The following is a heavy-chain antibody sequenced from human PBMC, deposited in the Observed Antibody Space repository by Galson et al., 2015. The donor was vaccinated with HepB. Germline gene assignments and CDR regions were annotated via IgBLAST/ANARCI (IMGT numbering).Heavy chain of an antibody. CDR2: ISAGGSST. J-gene: IGHJ4*02. V-gene: IGHV3-23*01. CDR3: AKGAILGATPHYFDY. CDR1: GFSFTNYS. D-gene: IGHD3-16*01. Sequence: SLRLSCAASGFSFTNYSMNWVRQAPGKGLQWVSYISAGGSSTYYADSVKGRFTTSRDNTRNSLFLQMNSLRVDDTAVYYCAKGAILGATPHYFDYWGQGTLVTVSS.